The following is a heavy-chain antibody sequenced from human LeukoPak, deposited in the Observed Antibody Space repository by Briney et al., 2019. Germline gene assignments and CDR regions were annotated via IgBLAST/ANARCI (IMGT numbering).Heavy chain of an antibody. Sequence: QPGGSLRLSCAASGFTFSNYAMTWVRQAPGKGLEWVTSISWSGGNSYYADSVKGRFTISRDNSKNTLYLQMNNLRAEDTAVYYCAKGPSSRWSRDHYGMDVWGQGTTVSVSS. CDR1: GFTFSNYA. V-gene: IGHV3-23*01. J-gene: IGHJ6*02. CDR2: ISWSGGNS. CDR3: AKGPSSRWSRDHYGMDV. D-gene: IGHD6-19*01.